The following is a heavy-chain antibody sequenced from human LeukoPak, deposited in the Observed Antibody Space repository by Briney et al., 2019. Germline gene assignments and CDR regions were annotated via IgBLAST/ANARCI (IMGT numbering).Heavy chain of an antibody. CDR3: ARGAQWLLPLFDY. V-gene: IGHV3-23*01. CDR2: LTDSGGST. Sequence: GGSLRLSCAASGFTFDDYGMSWVRQAPGKGLEWVSALTDSGGSTFYADSVKARFTISRDNSKNTLYLQMNSLRAEDTAVYYCARGAQWLLPLFDYWGQGTLVTVSS. J-gene: IGHJ4*02. D-gene: IGHD6-19*01. CDR1: GFTFDDYG.